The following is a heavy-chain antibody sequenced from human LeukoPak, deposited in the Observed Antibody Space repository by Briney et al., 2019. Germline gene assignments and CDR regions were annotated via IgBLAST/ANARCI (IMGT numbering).Heavy chain of an antibody. CDR1: GFTFSSYS. J-gene: IGHJ6*03. CDR3: ARVIAFRGYMDV. Sequence: GGSLRLSCAASGFTFSSYSMNWVRQAPGKGLEWVASVDTTGTYIHYADSVKGRFTISRDNAKNSLYLQMNSLRAEDTAVYYCARVIAFRGYMDVWGKGTTVTVSS. CDR2: VDTTGTYI. V-gene: IGHV3-21*06. D-gene: IGHD3-16*02.